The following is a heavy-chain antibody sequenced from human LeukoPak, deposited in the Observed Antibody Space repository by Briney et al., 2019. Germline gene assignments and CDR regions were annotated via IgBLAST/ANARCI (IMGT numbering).Heavy chain of an antibody. CDR1: GFTFSSYG. D-gene: IGHD2-2*02. V-gene: IGHV3-23*01. Sequence: GGSLRLSCAASGFTFSSYGMHWVRQAPGKGLEWVSAISGSGGSTYYADSVKGRFTISRDNSKNTLYLQMNSLRAEDTAVYYCATEVPAAIHGDYWGQGTLVTVSS. CDR3: ATEVPAAIHGDY. CDR2: ISGSGGST. J-gene: IGHJ4*02.